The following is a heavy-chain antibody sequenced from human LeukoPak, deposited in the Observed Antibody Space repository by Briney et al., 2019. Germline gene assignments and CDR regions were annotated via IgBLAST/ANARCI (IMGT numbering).Heavy chain of an antibody. Sequence: NPSETLSLTCTVSGGSISSGGYYWSWIRQPPGKGLEWIGYISHSGSTNYNPSLKSRVTISVDKSKNQFSLNLSSVTAADTAIYYCTKYPHFYDSGSARPFDYWGQGTLVTVSS. CDR1: GGSISSGGYY. CDR3: TKYPHFYDSGSARPFDY. CDR2: ISHSGST. J-gene: IGHJ4*02. D-gene: IGHD3-10*01. V-gene: IGHV4-30-2*01.